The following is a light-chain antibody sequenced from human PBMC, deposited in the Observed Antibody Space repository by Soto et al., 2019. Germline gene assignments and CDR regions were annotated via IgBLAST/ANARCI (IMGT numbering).Light chain of an antibody. CDR1: QTIRSY. CDR3: QHSYNTPPT. CDR2: TAS. V-gene: IGKV1-39*01. J-gene: IGKJ2*01. Sequence: DIQMTQSPSSLSASVGDRVTITCRASQTIRSYLNWYQQKPGKAPKLLIYTASSLQSGVPSRFSGRGSGTDFTLTISSLQPEDFATYYCQHSYNTPPTFGQGTKLEIK.